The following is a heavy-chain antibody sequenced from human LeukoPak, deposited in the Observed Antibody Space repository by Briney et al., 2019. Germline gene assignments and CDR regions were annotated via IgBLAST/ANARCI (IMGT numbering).Heavy chain of an antibody. D-gene: IGHD3-10*01. V-gene: IGHV1-69*01. J-gene: IGHJ6*04. CDR3: ARDAGTLYYDSGSYYNVAGGGMDV. CDR1: GGSFINYG. CDR2: IIPMSGTT. Sequence: GASVKVSCKTSGGSFINYGISWVRQAPGQGLEWMGGIIPMSGTTNYAQKFQGRVAISADVSTSTSCMELSSLRSEDTAMYYCARDAGTLYYDSGSYYNVAGGGMDVWGKGTTVTVSS.